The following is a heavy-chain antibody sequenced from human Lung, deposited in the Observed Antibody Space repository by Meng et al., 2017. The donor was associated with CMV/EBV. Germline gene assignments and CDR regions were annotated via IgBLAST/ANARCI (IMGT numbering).Heavy chain of an antibody. Sequence: GGSLRLXCAAPRFTFSNFWMSWVRQAPGKGLEWVANIKQNGSEKYYVDSVKGRFTISRDNAKNSLYLQMNSLRAEDTAVYYCARGPKAHGGGYSPQVVGYYYGMDDWGQRTTVTVSS. D-gene: IGHD1-26*01. CDR3: ARGPKAHGGGYSPQVVGYYYGMDD. J-gene: IGHJ6*02. CDR2: IKQNGSEK. V-gene: IGHV3-7*01. CDR1: RFTFSNFW.